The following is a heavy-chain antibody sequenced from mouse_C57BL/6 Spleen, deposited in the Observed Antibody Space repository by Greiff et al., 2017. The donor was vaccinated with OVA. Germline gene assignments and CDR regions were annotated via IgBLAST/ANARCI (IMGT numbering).Heavy chain of an antibody. Sequence: DVKLQESGPGLVKPSQSLSLTCSVTGYSITSGYYWNWIRQFPGNKLEWMGYISYDGSNNYNPSLKNRTSITRDTSKNAFFLKLNSVTTEDTATYYCARVGDDYDVDWYFDVWGTGTTVTVSS. CDR2: ISYDGSN. CDR1: GYSITSGYY. CDR3: ARVGDDYDVDWYFDV. D-gene: IGHD2-4*01. V-gene: IGHV3-6*01. J-gene: IGHJ1*03.